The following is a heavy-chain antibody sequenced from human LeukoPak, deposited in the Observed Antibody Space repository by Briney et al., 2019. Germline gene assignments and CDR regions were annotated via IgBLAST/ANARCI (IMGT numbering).Heavy chain of an antibody. CDR3: AREASYSSSWATFDF. V-gene: IGHV3-7*01. CDR1: GFTFSSYW. D-gene: IGHD6-13*01. J-gene: IGHJ4*02. Sequence: GGSLRLSCAAPGFTFSSYWMSWVRQAPGKGLEWVANIKQDGGEKYYVDSVKGRFTISRDNAKNSLYLQMNSLRAEDTAVYYCAREASYSSSWATFDFWGQGILVTVSS. CDR2: IKQDGGEK.